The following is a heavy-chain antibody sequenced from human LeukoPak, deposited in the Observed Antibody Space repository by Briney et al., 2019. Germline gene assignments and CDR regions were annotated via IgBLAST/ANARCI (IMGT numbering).Heavy chain of an antibody. J-gene: IGHJ3*02. CDR2: INHSGST. Sequence: PSETLSLTCAVYGGSFNGYYWSWIRQPPGKGLEWIGEINHSGSTNYNPSLKSRVTISVDTSKNQFSLKLSSVTAADTAVYYCAREVATMVRGVILNDAFDIWGQGTMVTVSS. CDR3: AREVATMVRGVILNDAFDI. V-gene: IGHV4-34*01. CDR1: GGSFNGYY. D-gene: IGHD3-10*01.